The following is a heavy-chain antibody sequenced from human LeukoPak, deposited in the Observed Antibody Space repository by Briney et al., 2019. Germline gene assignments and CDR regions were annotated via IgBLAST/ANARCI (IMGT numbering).Heavy chain of an antibody. J-gene: IGHJ4*02. D-gene: IGHD6-13*01. Sequence: GGSLRLSCAASGFTVSANYMTWVRQAPGKGLDWVSVIYSGGTTYYADSVEGRFTISRDNSKNTLFLQMNSLRVEGTAVYYCGIIATAGRSIDYWGQGTLVTVSS. V-gene: IGHV3-53*01. CDR3: GIIATAGRSIDY. CDR2: IYSGGTT. CDR1: GFTVSANY.